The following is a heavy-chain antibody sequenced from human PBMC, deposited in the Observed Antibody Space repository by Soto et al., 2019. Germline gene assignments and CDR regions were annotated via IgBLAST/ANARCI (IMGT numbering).Heavy chain of an antibody. J-gene: IGHJ2*01. Sequence: QVQLVESGGGVVQPGRSLRLSCAASGFTFSSYAMNWVRQAPGKGLEWVAVISYDGSNKYYADSVKGRFTISRDNSKNTLYLQMNSLRAEDRAVYYFASGTWYFDLWGRGTLVTVSS. V-gene: IGHV3-30-3*01. D-gene: IGHD1-1*01. CDR3: ASGTWYFDL. CDR1: GFTFSSYA. CDR2: ISYDGSNK.